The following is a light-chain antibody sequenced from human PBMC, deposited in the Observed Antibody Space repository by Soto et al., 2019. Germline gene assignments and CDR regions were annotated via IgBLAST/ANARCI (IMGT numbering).Light chain of an antibody. V-gene: IGLV3-21*02. CDR2: DDK. J-gene: IGLJ1*01. CDR1: NIGTKS. Sequence: ELTQPPSVSVSPGQTASITCGGDNIGTKSVHWYQQRPGQAPVLVVYDDKKRPSGIPERFSGSNSGNTATLTISRVETGDEADYYCQVCERFSDHNFVFGDGTKVTVL. CDR3: QVCERFSDHNFV.